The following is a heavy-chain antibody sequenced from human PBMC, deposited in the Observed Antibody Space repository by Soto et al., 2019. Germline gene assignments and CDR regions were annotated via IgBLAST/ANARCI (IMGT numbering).Heavy chain of an antibody. CDR1: GFTFSSYG. D-gene: IGHD4-17*01. CDR3: AKAPYYGADD. V-gene: IGHV3-30*18. CDR2: ISYDGSNK. Sequence: QVQLVESGGGVVQPGRSLRLSCAASGFTFSSYGIHWVRQAPGKGLEWVAVISYDGSNKYYADSVKGRFTISIDNSKNTLYLQMNSLRAEDTAVYYCAKAPYYGADDWGQGTLVTVSS. J-gene: IGHJ4*02.